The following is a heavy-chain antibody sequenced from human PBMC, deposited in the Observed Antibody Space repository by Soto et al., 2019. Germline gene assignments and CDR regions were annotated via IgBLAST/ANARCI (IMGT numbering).Heavy chain of an antibody. J-gene: IGHJ4*02. V-gene: IGHV3-21*01. CDR3: ARESEDLTSNFDY. CDR2: ISSTTNYI. Sequence: GGSLRLSCAASGFTFTRYSMNWVRQAPGKGLEWVSSISSTTNYIYYADSMKGRFTVSRDNAKDSVYLEMNSLSAEDTAVYYCARESEDLTSNFDYWGQGTLVTVSS. CDR1: GFTFTRYS.